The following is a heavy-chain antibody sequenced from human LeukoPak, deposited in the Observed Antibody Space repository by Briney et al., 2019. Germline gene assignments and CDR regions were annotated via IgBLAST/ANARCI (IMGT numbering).Heavy chain of an antibody. CDR2: IYSGGST. CDR3: VTLPTGDY. V-gene: IGHV3-53*01. CDR1: GFTVSRNH. J-gene: IGHJ4*02. D-gene: IGHD2-15*01. Sequence: PGGSLRLSCSAFGFTVSRNHMTWVRQGPGKGLEWVSIIYSGGSTYYADSVRGRFTISRDSSQNTLYLQMNGLRVEDTAVYYCVTLPTGDYWGQGTLVTVSS.